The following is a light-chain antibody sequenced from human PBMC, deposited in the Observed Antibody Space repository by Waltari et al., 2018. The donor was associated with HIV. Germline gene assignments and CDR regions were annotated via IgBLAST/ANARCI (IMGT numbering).Light chain of an antibody. CDR2: AVN. CDR3: SSFSDNNRIV. Sequence: QSALTQPPSASGSPGQSVAISCTGTSSDVSGYNSVSWHQQHPGKAPKLLIYAVNKRPSGVPDRFSGSKSGNTASLTVSGLQVDDEADYYCSSFSDNNRIVFGTGTRVTVL. V-gene: IGLV2-8*01. J-gene: IGLJ1*01. CDR1: SSDVSGYNS.